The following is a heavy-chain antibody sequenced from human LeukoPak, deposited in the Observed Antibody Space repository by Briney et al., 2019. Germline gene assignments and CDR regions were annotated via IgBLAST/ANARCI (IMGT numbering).Heavy chain of an antibody. D-gene: IGHD5-18*01. CDR2: ISSSSSYI. Sequence: GGSLTLSCAASGFTFSSYSMNWVRQAPRKGLEWVSSISSSSSYIYYADSVKGRFTISRDNAKNSLYLQMNSLRAEDTAVYYCARDRGYSYEFDYWGQGTLVSVSS. V-gene: IGHV3-21*01. J-gene: IGHJ4*02. CDR3: ARDRGYSYEFDY. CDR1: GFTFSSYS.